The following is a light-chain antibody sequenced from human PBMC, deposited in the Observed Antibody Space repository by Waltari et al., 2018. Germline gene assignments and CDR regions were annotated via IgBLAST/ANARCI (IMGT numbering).Light chain of an antibody. CDR1: ERVKNN. CDR3: HQYNTLPLT. V-gene: IGKV1-5*03. CDR2: KAS. Sequence: TCRARERVKNNVAGYQHQPGKAPKVLVHKASRLESGVPSRFSGSGYGTEFTLTISSLEPDDFATYYCHQYNTLPLTFGGGTKVEIK. J-gene: IGKJ4*01.